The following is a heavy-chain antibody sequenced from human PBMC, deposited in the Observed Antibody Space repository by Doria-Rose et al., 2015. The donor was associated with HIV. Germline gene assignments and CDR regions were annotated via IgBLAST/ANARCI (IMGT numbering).Heavy chain of an antibody. J-gene: IGHJ4*02. Sequence: QVTLKKSGPVLVKPTETLTLTCTVSGVSLSSPGMGVSWIRQPPGKALEWLANIFSYDERSYKTSLQSRLTISRGTSKSQVVLIMPDMDPVDTATYYCARIKSSRWYHKYSFDFWGQGTLVIVSA. D-gene: IGHD6-13*01. CDR2: IFSYDER. V-gene: IGHV2-26*01. CDR1: GVSLSSPGMG. CDR3: ARIKSSRWYHKYSFDF.